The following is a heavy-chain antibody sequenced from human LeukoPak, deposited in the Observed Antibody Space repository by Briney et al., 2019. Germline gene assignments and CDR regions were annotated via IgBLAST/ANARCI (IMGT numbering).Heavy chain of an antibody. V-gene: IGHV4-59*08. J-gene: IGHJ4*02. D-gene: IGHD1-26*01. Sequence: SETLSLTCTVSGGSISSYYWSWIRQPPGKGLEWIGYIYYSGSTNYNPSLKSRVTISVDTSKNQFSLKLSSVTAADTAAYYCARHEGGSYFDYFDYWGQGTLVTVSS. CDR2: IYYSGST. CDR3: ARHEGGSYFDYFDY. CDR1: GGSISSYY.